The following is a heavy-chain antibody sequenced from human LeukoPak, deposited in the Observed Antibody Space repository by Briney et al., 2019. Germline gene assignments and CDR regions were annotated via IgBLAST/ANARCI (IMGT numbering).Heavy chain of an antibody. CDR2: FDPEDGER. Sequence: ASVKVSCKVSGYTLSELSIHWVRQAPGKGLEWMGGFDPEDGERIYAQKFQGRVTMTEDTSTDTAYMELSSLRSDDTAVYYCASTARMIMTVVGAFDYWGQGTLVTVSS. V-gene: IGHV1-24*01. CDR1: GYTLSELS. D-gene: IGHD3-22*01. CDR3: ASTARMIMTVVGAFDY. J-gene: IGHJ4*02.